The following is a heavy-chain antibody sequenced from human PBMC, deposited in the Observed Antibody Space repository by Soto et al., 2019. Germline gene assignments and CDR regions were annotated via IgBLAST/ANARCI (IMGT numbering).Heavy chain of an antibody. Sequence: PGGSLRLSCAASGFTFSDYYMSWIRQAPGKGLERVSYISSSGSTIYYADSVKGRFTISRDNAKNSLYLQMNSLRAEDTAVYYCARDYGSGGYDFWSGYNWFDPWGQGTLVTVSS. CDR2: ISSSGSTI. CDR3: ARDYGSGGYDFWSGYNWFDP. D-gene: IGHD3-3*01. CDR1: GFTFSDYY. V-gene: IGHV3-11*01. J-gene: IGHJ5*02.